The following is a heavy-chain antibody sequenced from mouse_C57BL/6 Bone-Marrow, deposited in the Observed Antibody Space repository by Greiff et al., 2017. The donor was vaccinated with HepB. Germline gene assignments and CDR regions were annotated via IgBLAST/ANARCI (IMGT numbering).Heavy chain of an antibody. Sequence: EVQLVESGGGLVQPGGSLKLSCAASGFTFSDYYMYWFRQTPEKRLEWVVCISIGGGSTYYPDTVKGRFTISRNNAKNTLYLQMSSLKSEDTAMYYCTRTPYYYGSSYDFDYWGQGTTLTVSS. D-gene: IGHD1-1*01. CDR1: GFTFSDYY. CDR2: ISIGGGST. CDR3: TRTPYYYGSSYDFDY. J-gene: IGHJ2*01. V-gene: IGHV5-12*01.